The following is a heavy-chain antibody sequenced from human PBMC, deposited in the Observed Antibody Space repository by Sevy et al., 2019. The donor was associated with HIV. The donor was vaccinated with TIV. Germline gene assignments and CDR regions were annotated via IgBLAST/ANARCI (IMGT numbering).Heavy chain of an antibody. CDR1: GYTFTSYD. J-gene: IGHJ6*02. V-gene: IGHV1-8*01. CDR3: ARARGYDFWSGYYNYYYYYGMDV. CDR2: MNPNSGNT. Sequence: ASVKVSCKASGYTFTSYDINWVRQATGQGLEWMGWMNPNSGNTGYAQKFQGRVTMTRNTSISTAYMELSSLRSEDKAVYYCARARGYDFWSGYYNYYYYYGMDVWGQGTTVTVSS. D-gene: IGHD3-3*01.